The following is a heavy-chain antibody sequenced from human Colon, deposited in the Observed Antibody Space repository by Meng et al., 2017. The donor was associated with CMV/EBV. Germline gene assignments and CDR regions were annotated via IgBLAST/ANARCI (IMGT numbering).Heavy chain of an antibody. CDR1: GGSVSSGDYF. Sequence: SETLSLTCSVSGGSVSSGDYFWSWVRQHPGKGLEWIGYVDNSGRTSYNPSLKSRIIISADTSKNQFSLKMTSVTAAGTAVYYCARRGGGVPATIPGVIAFWGQGTLVTVSS. CDR3: ARRGGGVPATIPGVIAF. V-gene: IGHV4-30-4*01. CDR2: VDNSGRT. J-gene: IGHJ4*02. D-gene: IGHD4/OR15-4a*01.